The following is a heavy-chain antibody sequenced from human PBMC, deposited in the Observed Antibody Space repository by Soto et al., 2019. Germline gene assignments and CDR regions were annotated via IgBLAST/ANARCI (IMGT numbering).Heavy chain of an antibody. Sequence: QVQLEQSGAEVKKPGSSVKISCKAPGGTLSDHDVSWLRQAPGQGLEWVGGTIPVFNTANYAPKFQGRVTIAADKSTNIAYMELGSLRSDDTAFYYCARGVYGSGNYYTGPSAFDIWGQGTLVIVSS. V-gene: IGHV1-69*06. CDR2: TIPVFNTA. D-gene: IGHD3-10*01. CDR1: GGTLSDHD. J-gene: IGHJ3*02. CDR3: ARGVYGSGNYYTGPSAFDI.